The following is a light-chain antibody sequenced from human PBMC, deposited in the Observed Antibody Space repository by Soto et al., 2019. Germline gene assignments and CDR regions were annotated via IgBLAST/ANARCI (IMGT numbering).Light chain of an antibody. V-gene: IGLV1-40*01. CDR3: QSYDRSLSGV. CDR2: GNS. J-gene: IGLJ3*02. Sequence: QSVLTQPPSVSWAPGQRVTISCTGSSSNIGAGYDVHWYQQLPGTAPKLLIYGNSNRPSGVPDRFSGSKSGTSASLAITGLQAEDEADYYCQSYDRSLSGVFGGGTKLTVL. CDR1: SSNIGAGYD.